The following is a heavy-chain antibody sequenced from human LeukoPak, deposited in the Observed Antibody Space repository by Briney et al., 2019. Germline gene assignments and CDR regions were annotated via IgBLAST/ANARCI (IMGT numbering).Heavy chain of an antibody. V-gene: IGHV3-21*01. CDR1: GFTFSNFQ. CDR2: ISGSSSYI. CDR3: ARAKGIAVADL. J-gene: IGHJ4*02. Sequence: GPLRLSCAASGFTFSNFQMHWVRKAPGKGLEWVSSISGSSSYIYYVDSVQGRFTISRDNAKNSLYLQLNSLRAEDTALYYCARAKGIAVADLWGQGTLVTVSS. D-gene: IGHD6-19*01.